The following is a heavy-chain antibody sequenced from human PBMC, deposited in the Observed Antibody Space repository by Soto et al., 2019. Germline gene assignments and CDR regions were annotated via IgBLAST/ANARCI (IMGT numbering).Heavy chain of an antibody. CDR2: IIPIFGTA. V-gene: IGHV1-69*14. CDR3: ARLSSSSGWYTGGWFDT. CDR1: GGTFSSSA. D-gene: IGHD6-19*01. Sequence: QVQLVQSGAEVKKPGSSVKVSSKASGGTFSSSAVSWVRQGPGQGLEWMGGIIPIFGTANYAQKFQGRVTITAERYKSTAHIEQSSLRCEDTAVNYCARLSSSSGWYTGGWFDTWGQGTLVTVSS. J-gene: IGHJ5*02.